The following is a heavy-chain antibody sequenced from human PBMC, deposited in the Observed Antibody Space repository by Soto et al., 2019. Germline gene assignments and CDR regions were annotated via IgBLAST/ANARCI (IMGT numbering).Heavy chain of an antibody. J-gene: IGHJ3*02. CDR1: GGSISSYY. D-gene: IGHD3-9*01. Sequence: SETLSLTCTVSGGSISSYYWSWIRQPPGRGLEWIGYIYYSGSTNYNPSLKSRVTISVDTSKNQFSLKLSSVTAADTAVYYCARALILTGYYIHDAFDIWGQGTMVTVS. CDR3: ARALILTGYYIHDAFDI. CDR2: IYYSGST. V-gene: IGHV4-59*01.